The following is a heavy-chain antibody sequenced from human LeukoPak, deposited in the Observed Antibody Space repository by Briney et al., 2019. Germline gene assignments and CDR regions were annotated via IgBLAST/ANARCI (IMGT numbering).Heavy chain of an antibody. CDR2: IKPSGDNT. D-gene: IGHD5-24*01. V-gene: IGHV1-46*01. CDR1: GYTFTSYN. Sequence: GASVKLCCKTSGYTFTSYNLHWVRQAPGQRLEWMGIIKPSGDNTHYAQKFQGRFTMTSDTSTSSVYMELSSLISADTAVYYCARVRDGYNDAYDIWGQGTMVTVTS. J-gene: IGHJ3*02. CDR3: ARVRDGYNDAYDI.